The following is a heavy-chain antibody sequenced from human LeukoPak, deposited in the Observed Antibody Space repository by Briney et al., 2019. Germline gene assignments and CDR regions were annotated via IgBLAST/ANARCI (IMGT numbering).Heavy chain of an antibody. V-gene: IGHV3-33*01. CDR2: IWYDGSNK. Sequence: GGSLRLSCAASGFTFSSYGMHWVRQAPGKGLEWVAVIWYDGSNKYYADSVKGRFTISRDNSKNTLYLQMNSLRAEDTAVYYSARDGGSRGDLDYWGQGTLVTVSS. CDR1: GFTFSSYG. D-gene: IGHD2-15*01. J-gene: IGHJ4*02. CDR3: ARDGGSRGDLDY.